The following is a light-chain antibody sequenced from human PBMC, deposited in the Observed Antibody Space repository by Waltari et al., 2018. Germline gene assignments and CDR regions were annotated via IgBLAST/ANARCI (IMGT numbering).Light chain of an antibody. CDR1: SSNIGSNT. V-gene: IGLV1-44*01. J-gene: IGLJ1*01. CDR3: AAWDDSLNGYV. CDR2: SNK. Sequence: QSVLTQPPSASGTPGQRVTISCSGSSSNIGSNTVKWYQQLPGTAPKLLIYSNKQRPSGVPDRFSGSKSGTSASLAISGLQSEDEADYYCAAWDDSLNGYVFGTGTKVTVL.